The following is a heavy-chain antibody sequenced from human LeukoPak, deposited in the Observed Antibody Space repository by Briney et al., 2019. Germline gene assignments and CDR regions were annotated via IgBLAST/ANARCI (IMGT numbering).Heavy chain of an antibody. Sequence: GGSLRLSCVASGLTFNSRWMDWVRRAPGQGLEWVASIKEDGSETHYVDSVRGRFTISRDNDKNSLYLQMNNLRAEDTAMYYCARDGGWWRFDFWGQGALVTVSS. CDR3: ARDGGWWRFDF. CDR2: IKEDGSET. D-gene: IGHD2-8*02. J-gene: IGHJ4*02. CDR1: GLTFNSRW. V-gene: IGHV3-7*03.